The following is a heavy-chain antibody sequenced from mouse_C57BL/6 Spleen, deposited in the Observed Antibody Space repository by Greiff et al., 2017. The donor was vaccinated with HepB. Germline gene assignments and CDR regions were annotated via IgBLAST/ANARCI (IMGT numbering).Heavy chain of an antibody. J-gene: IGHJ2*01. CDR3: ARGGIYYDYGGYFDY. D-gene: IGHD2-4*01. V-gene: IGHV1-52*01. CDR1: GYTFTSYW. Sequence: VKLQQPGAELVRPGSSVKLSCKASGYTFTSYWMHWVKQRPIQGLEWIGNIDPSDSETHYNQKFKDKATLTVDKSSSTAYMQLSSLTSEDSAVYYCARGGIYYDYGGYFDYWGQGTTLTVSS. CDR2: IDPSDSET.